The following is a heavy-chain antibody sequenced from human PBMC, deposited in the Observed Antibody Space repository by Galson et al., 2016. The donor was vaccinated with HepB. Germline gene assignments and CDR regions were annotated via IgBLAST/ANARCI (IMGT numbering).Heavy chain of an antibody. D-gene: IGHD3-16*01. Sequence: SLRLSCAASGFTFSNAWMSWVRQAPGKGLEWVGRIKSKTDGGTTDYAAPVKGRFTISRDDSENTLYLYMNSLRAGDTAVYYCGKHGGFDYWGQGALVTVSS. CDR3: GKHGGFDY. CDR2: IKSKTDGGTT. J-gene: IGHJ4*02. CDR1: GFTFSNAW. V-gene: IGHV3-15*01.